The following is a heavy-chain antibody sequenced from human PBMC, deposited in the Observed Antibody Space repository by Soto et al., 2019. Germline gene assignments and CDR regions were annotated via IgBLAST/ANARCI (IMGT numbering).Heavy chain of an antibody. CDR2: ISYDGSNK. V-gene: IGHV3-30-3*01. CDR3: ARDVGTNGAPYYYYYGMDV. D-gene: IGHD2-8*01. Sequence: LRLSCAASGFTFSSYAMHWVRQAPGKGLEWVAVISYDGSNKYYADSVKGRFTISRDNSKNTLYLQMNSLRAEDTAVYYCARDVGTNGAPYYYYYGMDVWGQGTTVTVSS. J-gene: IGHJ6*02. CDR1: GFTFSSYA.